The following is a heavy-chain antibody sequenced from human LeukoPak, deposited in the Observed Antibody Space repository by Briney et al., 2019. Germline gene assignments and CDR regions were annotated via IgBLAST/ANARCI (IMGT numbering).Heavy chain of an antibody. V-gene: IGHV3-23*01. D-gene: IGHD3-16*01. CDR1: GFTFSSYA. Sequence: PGGSLRLSCAASGFTFSSYAMSWARQAPGKGLEWVSAISGSGGSTYYADSVKGRFTISRDNSKNTLYLQMNSLRAEDTAVYYCAKDVITFGGSMYYFDYWGQGTLVTVSS. CDR3: AKDVITFGGSMYYFDY. CDR2: ISGSGGST. J-gene: IGHJ4*02.